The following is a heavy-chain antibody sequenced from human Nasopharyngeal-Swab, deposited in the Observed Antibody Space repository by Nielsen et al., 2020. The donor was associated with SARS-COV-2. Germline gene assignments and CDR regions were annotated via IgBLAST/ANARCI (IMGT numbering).Heavy chain of an antibody. D-gene: IGHD3-3*01. J-gene: IGHJ6*03. CDR3: ARQAPHYDFWSGSAYYMDV. V-gene: IGHV5-51*01. Sequence: GESLKISCTGYGYSFTSYWIGWVRQMHGKGLEWMGIIYPGDSDTRYSPSFQGQVTISADKSISTAYLQWSSLKASDTAMYYCARQAPHYDFWSGSAYYMDVWGKGTTVTVSS. CDR1: GYSFTSYW. CDR2: IYPGDSDT.